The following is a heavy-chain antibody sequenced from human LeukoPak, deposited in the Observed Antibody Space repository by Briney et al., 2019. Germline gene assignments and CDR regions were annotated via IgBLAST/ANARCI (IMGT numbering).Heavy chain of an antibody. CDR1: GGSISSYY. D-gene: IGHD1-26*01. CDR2: IYASGST. J-gene: IGHJ5*02. V-gene: IGHV4-4*07. Sequence: SETLSLTCTDSGGSISSYYWSWIRQPAGKGLEWIGRIYASGSTNYNPSLKSRVTMSVDTSKSQFSLKLISVTAAGTAVYYCARDPRGIVGANHNWFDPWGQGTLVTVSS. CDR3: ARDPRGIVGANHNWFDP.